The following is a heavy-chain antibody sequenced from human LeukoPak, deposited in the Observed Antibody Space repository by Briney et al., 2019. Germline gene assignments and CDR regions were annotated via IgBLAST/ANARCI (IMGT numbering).Heavy chain of an antibody. CDR2: INAYNGNT. Sequence: ASVKVSCKTSGYTFTYYVISWVRQAPGQGLEWMGWINAYNGNTNDAQKFQGGVTMTTDTSTSTAYMELRSLRSDDTAVYYCARGEKPYDYWGQGTLVSVSS. CDR1: GYTFTYYV. J-gene: IGHJ4*02. CDR3: ARGEKPYDY. D-gene: IGHD1-26*01. V-gene: IGHV1-18*01.